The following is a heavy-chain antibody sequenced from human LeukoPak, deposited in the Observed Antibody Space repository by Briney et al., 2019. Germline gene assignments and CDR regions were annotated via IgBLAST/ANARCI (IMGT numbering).Heavy chain of an antibody. J-gene: IGHJ4*02. CDR1: GFTLNTYT. Sequence: GGSLRLSCAASGFTLNTYTMNWVRQAPGKGLEWVSSISSSGTYIYYADSVKGRFTISRDDAKNSLSLQMNSLRAEDTAVYYCARAPYGDQYYFDYWGQGTLVTVSS. CDR2: ISSSGTYI. CDR3: ARAPYGDQYYFDY. V-gene: IGHV3-21*01. D-gene: IGHD4-17*01.